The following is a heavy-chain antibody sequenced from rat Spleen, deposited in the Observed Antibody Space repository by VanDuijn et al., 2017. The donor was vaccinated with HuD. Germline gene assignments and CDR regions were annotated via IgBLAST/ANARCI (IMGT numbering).Heavy chain of an antibody. CDR1: GFSLTSYN. J-gene: IGHJ2*01. Sequence: QVQLKESGPGLVQPSQTLSLTCTVAGFSLTSYNVHWVRQPPGKGLEWMGVIWNTGATRYNSALKSRLSISKDTSKSQVFLKMNRLQTKDTAPYYCARGDSYSGDGPRWGQGVMVTVSS. CDR3: ARGDSYSGDGPR. D-gene: IGHD1-1*01. CDR2: IWNTGAT. V-gene: IGHV2-41*01.